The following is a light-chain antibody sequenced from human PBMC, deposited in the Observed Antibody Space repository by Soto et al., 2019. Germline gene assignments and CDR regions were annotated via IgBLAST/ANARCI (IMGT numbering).Light chain of an antibody. CDR2: AAS. V-gene: IGKV1-39*01. CDR3: QQSYS. J-gene: IGKJ3*01. Sequence: DIQMTQSPSSLSASVGDRVTITCRASQSISSYLNWYQQKPVKDPKLLIYAASSLQSGVASRCSCCGSATDFSLTISSLQPEDFATYYCQQSYSFGAGTKVDIK. CDR1: QSISSY.